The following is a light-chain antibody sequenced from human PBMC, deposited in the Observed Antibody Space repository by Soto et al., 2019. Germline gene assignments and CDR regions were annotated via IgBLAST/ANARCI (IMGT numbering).Light chain of an antibody. CDR3: QQSSGSPLT. V-gene: IGKV1-39*01. Sequence: DIQMTQSPSSLSASVGDRVTITCRASQSISSYLNWYQQRPGTAPNNLIYAASRLQSGVPSRFSGSGSGTDFTLTISNLQPEDVATYYCQQSSGSPLTFGGGTKVEIK. J-gene: IGKJ4*01. CDR2: AAS. CDR1: QSISSY.